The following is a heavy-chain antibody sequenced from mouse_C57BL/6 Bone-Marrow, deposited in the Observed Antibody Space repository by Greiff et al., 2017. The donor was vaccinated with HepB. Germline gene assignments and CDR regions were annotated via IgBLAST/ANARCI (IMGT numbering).Heavy chain of an antibody. D-gene: IGHD1-1*01. CDR1: GFNIKNTY. CDR3: ARPAYGSRWYFDV. CDR2: IDPANGNT. J-gene: IGHJ1*03. Sequence: DVKLQESVAELVRPGASVKLSCTASGFNIKNTYMHWVKQRPEQGLEWIGRIDPANGNTKYAPKFQGKATITADTSSNTAYLQLSSLTSEDTAIYYCARPAYGSRWYFDVWGTGTTVTVSS. V-gene: IGHV14-3*01.